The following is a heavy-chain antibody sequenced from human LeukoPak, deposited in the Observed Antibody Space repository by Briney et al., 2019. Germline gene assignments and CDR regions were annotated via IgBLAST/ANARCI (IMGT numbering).Heavy chain of an antibody. Sequence: GGSLRLSCGASGFSFSDYAMHWVRQAPAKGLEWVAVISYDGTNKHYADSVKGRFTISRDNAKNSLYLQMNSLRAEDTAVYYCARLSDALDYWGQGTLVIVSS. J-gene: IGHJ4*02. V-gene: IGHV3-30-3*01. CDR3: ARLSDALDY. D-gene: IGHD2-21*02. CDR1: GFSFSDYA. CDR2: ISYDGTNK.